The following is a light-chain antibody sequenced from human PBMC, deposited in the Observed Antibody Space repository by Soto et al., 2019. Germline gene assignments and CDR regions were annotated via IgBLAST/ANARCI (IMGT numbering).Light chain of an antibody. J-gene: IGKJ5*01. CDR3: QQFNSYPIT. Sequence: IVLTQSPAALSLSPGERAILSCRASRTIDNFLNWFQQKPGQSPRLLIHDASNRADGIPPRFSGSGSGTDFTLTISSLEPEDFATYFCQQFNSYPITFGQGTRLEIK. CDR1: RTIDNF. CDR2: DAS. V-gene: IGKV3-11*01.